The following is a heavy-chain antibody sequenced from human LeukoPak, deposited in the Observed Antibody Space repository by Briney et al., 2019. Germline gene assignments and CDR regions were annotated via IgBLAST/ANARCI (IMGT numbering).Heavy chain of an antibody. J-gene: IGHJ3*02. Sequence: SQTLTLTCTVSGDSISSGDYYWSWIRQPAGKGLEWIGRISSSGSTNYNPSLKSRVTISVDTSKNQFSLKLSSVTAADTAVYFCARGPYSYDSSGAFDIWGQGTMVTVSS. D-gene: IGHD3-22*01. CDR3: ARGPYSYDSSGAFDI. CDR2: ISSSGST. CDR1: GDSISSGDYY. V-gene: IGHV4-61*02.